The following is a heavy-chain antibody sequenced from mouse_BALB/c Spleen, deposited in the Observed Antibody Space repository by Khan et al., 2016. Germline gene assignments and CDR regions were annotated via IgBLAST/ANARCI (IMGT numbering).Heavy chain of an antibody. V-gene: IGHV1-80*01. J-gene: IGHJ2*03. CDR2: IYPGDGDT. Sequence: QVQLKQSGAELVRPGSSVKISCKASGYAFSSYWMNWVKQRPGQGLEWIGQIYPGDGDTNYNGKFKGKATLTVDKSSSTAYRQLSRLTAEDAAVYFCVRDGEGDYWGQGTSLTVSS. CDR3: VRDGEGDY. CDR1: GYAFSSYW.